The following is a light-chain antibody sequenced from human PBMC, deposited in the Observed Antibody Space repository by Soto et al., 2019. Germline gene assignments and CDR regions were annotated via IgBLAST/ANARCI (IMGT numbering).Light chain of an antibody. Sequence: DIHLTQSPSFLSASLGDRVTITCRTSQDISSYLAGYQQKQGKAPHLLISAASTLQSGVPSRFSGSGSGTEFTLTISSLQPEDFATYYCQQLKSYPLSFGGGTKVEI. CDR2: AAS. CDR1: QDISSY. CDR3: QQLKSYPLS. V-gene: IGKV1-9*01. J-gene: IGKJ4*01.